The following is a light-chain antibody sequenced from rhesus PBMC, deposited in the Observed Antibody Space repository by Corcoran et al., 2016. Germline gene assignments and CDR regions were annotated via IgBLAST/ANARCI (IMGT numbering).Light chain of an antibody. CDR2: KAS. V-gene: IGKV1-22*01. CDR3: PQYSSSPFT. J-gene: IGKJ3*01. CDR1: QSISSW. Sequence: DIQMTQSPSSLSASVGDTVTITCRASQSISSWLAWYPQKPGKAPKLLIYKASTLQSGVPSRFSGSGSGTDFTLTISSLQSADFATYYCPQYSSSPFTFGPGTKLDIK.